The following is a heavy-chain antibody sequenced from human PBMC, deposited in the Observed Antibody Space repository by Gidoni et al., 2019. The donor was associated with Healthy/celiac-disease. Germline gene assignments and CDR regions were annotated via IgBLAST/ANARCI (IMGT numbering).Heavy chain of an antibody. Sequence: AAAGFTFSNTWMSWGRQAPGKALEWVGRIRSKTDGGTTDYAAPVKGRFTISRDDSKNTLDLQMNSLKTEDTAVYYCTTGPYWGQGTLVTVSS. CDR3: TTGPY. CDR1: GFTFSNTW. CDR2: IRSKTDGGTT. V-gene: IGHV3-15*01. J-gene: IGHJ4*02.